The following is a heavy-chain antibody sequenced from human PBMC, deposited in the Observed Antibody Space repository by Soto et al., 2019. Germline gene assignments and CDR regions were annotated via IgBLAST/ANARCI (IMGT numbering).Heavy chain of an antibody. CDR3: ASSYGSGYRAFDY. Sequence: QVQLVQSGAEVKRPGSSVKGSCKASGDTFNFYSINWVRQAPGLGLEWMGRVNPIVSMSNYAQKFQGRVTMTSDKSTSTAYMELSSLRSEATAIYYCASSYGSGYRAFDYWGQGALVTVSS. V-gene: IGHV1-69*02. CDR1: GDTFNFYS. J-gene: IGHJ4*02. D-gene: IGHD3-10*01. CDR2: VNPIVSMS.